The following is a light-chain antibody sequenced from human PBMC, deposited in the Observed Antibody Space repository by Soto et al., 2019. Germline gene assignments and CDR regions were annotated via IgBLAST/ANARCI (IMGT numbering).Light chain of an antibody. CDR2: DAC. J-gene: IGKJ2*01. V-gene: IGKV1-5*01. Sequence: DIQMTQSPSTLSASVGDRVTITSRASKSISSWLAWYQQKPGKAPKLMIYDACRLQSGVPSWVSGSGAGRDFTLTISSLQPDDFATYYCQQYNSYSPYTFGQGTKLEIK. CDR1: KSISSW. CDR3: QQYNSYSPYT.